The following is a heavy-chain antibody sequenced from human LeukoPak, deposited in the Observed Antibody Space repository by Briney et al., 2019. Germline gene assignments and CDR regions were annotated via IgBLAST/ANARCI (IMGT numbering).Heavy chain of an antibody. CDR2: ILSDGSMT. D-gene: IGHD3-16*01. V-gene: IGHV3-74*01. CDR1: GFTFSNVW. Sequence: PGGSLRLSCEASGFTFSNVWMRWVRQAPGKGLAWVSYILSDGSMTNYADNVKGRFTVSRDNAKNTVYLQMNSLRVEDTAVYYCATDGSYALGGWGQGTLVTVSS. CDR3: ATDGSYALGG. J-gene: IGHJ4*02.